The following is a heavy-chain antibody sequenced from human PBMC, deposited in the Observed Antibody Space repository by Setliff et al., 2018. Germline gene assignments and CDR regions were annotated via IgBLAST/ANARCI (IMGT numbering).Heavy chain of an antibody. D-gene: IGHD2-8*01. J-gene: IGHJ4*02. CDR3: ASVDIVLMVYAL. CDR2: INHSGST. CDR1: GGSFSGYY. V-gene: IGHV4-34*01. Sequence: KTSETLSLTCAVYGGSFSGYYWSWIRQPPGKGLEWIGEINHSGSTNYNPSLKSRVTISVDTSKNQFSLKLSSVTAADTAVYYCASVDIVLMVYALWGQGTQVTVSS.